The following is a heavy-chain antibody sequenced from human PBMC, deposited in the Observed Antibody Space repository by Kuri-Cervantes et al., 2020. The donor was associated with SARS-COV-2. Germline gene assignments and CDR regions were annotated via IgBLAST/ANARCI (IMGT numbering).Heavy chain of an antibody. CDR1: GFIFRSYE. V-gene: IGHV3-48*03. Sequence: GGSLRLSCAASGFIFRSYEMNWLRQAPGKGLEWIAHISSSGNTAYYADSVKGRFTISRDNAKNSLYLQMNSLRAEDTAIYFCARVGEEVGTWVSIDFWGQGTLVTVSS. CDR2: ISSSGNTA. CDR3: ARVGEEVGTWVSIDF. J-gene: IGHJ4*02. D-gene: IGHD3-16*01.